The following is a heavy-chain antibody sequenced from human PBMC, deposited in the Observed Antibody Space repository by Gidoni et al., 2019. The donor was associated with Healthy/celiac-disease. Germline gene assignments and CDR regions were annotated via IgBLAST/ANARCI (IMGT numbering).Heavy chain of an antibody. CDR1: GFTFGSYG. CDR2: IWYDGSNK. CDR3: ARDPYSSSSLGGYYGMDV. Sequence: QVQLVESGGGVVQPGRSLRLSCAASGFTFGSYGMHWVRQAPGKGLEWVAVIWYDGSNKYYADSVKGRFTISRDNSKNTLYLQMNSLRAEDTAVYYCARDPYSSSSLGGYYGMDVWGQGTTVTVSS. V-gene: IGHV3-33*01. D-gene: IGHD6-6*01. J-gene: IGHJ6*02.